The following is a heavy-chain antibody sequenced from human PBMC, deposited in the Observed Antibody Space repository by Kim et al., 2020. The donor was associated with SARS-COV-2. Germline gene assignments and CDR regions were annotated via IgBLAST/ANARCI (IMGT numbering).Heavy chain of an antibody. CDR1: GYTFTGYY. D-gene: IGHD2-15*01. J-gene: IGHJ6*03. CDR3: ARKGGYCSGGSCYPGVYYYYYYMDV. Sequence: ASVKVSCKASGYTFTGYYMHWVRQAPGQGLEWMGWINPNSGGTNYAQKFQGRVTMTRDTSISTAYMELSRLRSDDTAVYYCARKGGYCSGGSCYPGVYYYYYYMDVWGKGTTVTVSS. CDR2: INPNSGGT. V-gene: IGHV1-2*02.